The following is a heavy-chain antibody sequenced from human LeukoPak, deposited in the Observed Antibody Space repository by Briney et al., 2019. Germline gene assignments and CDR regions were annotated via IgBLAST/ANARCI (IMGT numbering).Heavy chain of an antibody. V-gene: IGHV3-23*01. CDR1: GFTFSIYA. J-gene: IGHJ4*02. Sequence: GGSLRLSCAASGFTFSIYAISWVRQAPGKGREWVSAISGSGGSTYYADSVKGRFTISRDNSKNTLYEKINSLRAEDTAVYYCAKNMRAHYTDDTYYFDYWGQGTLVTVSS. CDR3: AKNMRAHYTDDTYYFDY. CDR2: ISGSGGST. D-gene: IGHD3-9*01.